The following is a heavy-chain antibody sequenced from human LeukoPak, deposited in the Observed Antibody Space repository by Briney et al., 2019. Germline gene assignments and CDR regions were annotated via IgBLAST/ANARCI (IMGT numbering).Heavy chain of an antibody. V-gene: IGHV1-69*04. CDR3: ARAVVVARGLMAYFDY. Sequence: SVKVSCKASGGTFSFYAINWVRQAPGQGLEWMGRIIPIPGMANYAQKFQGRVTITADSSTSTAYMEVSSLRSEDTAVYSCARAVVVARGLMAYFDYWGQGTLVTVSS. J-gene: IGHJ4*02. CDR1: GGTFSFYA. CDR2: IIPIPGMA. D-gene: IGHD3-10*01.